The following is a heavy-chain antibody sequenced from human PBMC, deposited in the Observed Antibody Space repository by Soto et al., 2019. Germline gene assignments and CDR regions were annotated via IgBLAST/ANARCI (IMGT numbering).Heavy chain of an antibody. D-gene: IGHD3-9*01. CDR2: IYYSGST. Sequence: SETLSLTCTVSGGSISSYYGSWIRQPPGKGLEWIGYIYYSGSTNYNPSLKSRVTISVDTSKNQFSLKLSSVTAADTAVYYCARSTTDPPNYDILTGYYGYYYYYYMDVWGKGTTVTVSS. J-gene: IGHJ6*03. V-gene: IGHV4-59*01. CDR1: GGSISSYY. CDR3: ARSTTDPPNYDILTGYYGYYYYYYMDV.